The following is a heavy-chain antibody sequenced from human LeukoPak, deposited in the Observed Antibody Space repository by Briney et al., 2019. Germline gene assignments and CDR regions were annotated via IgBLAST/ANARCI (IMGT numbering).Heavy chain of an antibody. Sequence: SETLSLTCAVYGGSFSDYYWSWIRQPPGKGLEWIGEINHSGSTNYNPSLKSRVTISVDTSKNQFSLKLSSVTAADTAVYYCAREVQVPAALDYWGQGTLVTVSS. J-gene: IGHJ4*02. CDR3: AREVQVPAALDY. CDR2: INHSGST. V-gene: IGHV4-34*01. CDR1: GGSFSDYY. D-gene: IGHD2-2*01.